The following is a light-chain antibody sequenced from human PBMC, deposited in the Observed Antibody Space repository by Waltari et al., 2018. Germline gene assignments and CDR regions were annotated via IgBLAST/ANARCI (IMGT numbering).Light chain of an antibody. Sequence: QSALTQPPSVSAAPGQKVTISCHGRRSYIGSRDVSWYQQFPGTAPKPLIFEKNKRPSGIPDRFSGSKSDTSATLGITGLQTGDEADYYCGTWDNSLRAGVFGGGTKVTVL. CDR2: EKN. CDR3: GTWDNSLRAGV. CDR1: RSYIGSRD. V-gene: IGLV1-51*01. J-gene: IGLJ3*02.